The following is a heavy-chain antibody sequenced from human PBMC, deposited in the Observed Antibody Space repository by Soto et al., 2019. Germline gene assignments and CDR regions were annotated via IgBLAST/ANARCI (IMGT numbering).Heavy chain of an antibody. V-gene: IGHV1-18*04. CDR1: GYTFTSYG. Sequence: ASVKVFCKASGYTFTSYGISWVRQAPGQGLEWMGWISAYNGNTNYAQKLQGRVAMTTDTSTSTAYMELRSLRSDDTAVYYCARATEYYDILTGYYIPLVDYWGQGTLVTVSS. D-gene: IGHD3-9*01. CDR3: ARATEYYDILTGYYIPLVDY. CDR2: ISAYNGNT. J-gene: IGHJ4*02.